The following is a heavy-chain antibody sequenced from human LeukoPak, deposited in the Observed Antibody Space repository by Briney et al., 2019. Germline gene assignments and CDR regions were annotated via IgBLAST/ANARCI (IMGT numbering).Heavy chain of an antibody. V-gene: IGHV1-69*13. Sequence: ASVKVSRKASGGTFSSYAISWVRQAPGQGLEWMGGIIPIFGTANYAQKFQGRVTITADESTSTAYMELSSLRSEDTAVYYCATQDTAMDMDVWGKGTTVTVSS. CDR3: ATQDTAMDMDV. D-gene: IGHD5-18*01. J-gene: IGHJ6*03. CDR2: IIPIFGTA. CDR1: GGTFSSYA.